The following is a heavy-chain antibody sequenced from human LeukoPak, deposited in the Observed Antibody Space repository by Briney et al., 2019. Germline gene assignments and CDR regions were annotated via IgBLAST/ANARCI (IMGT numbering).Heavy chain of an antibody. Sequence: GGSLRLSCAASGFTFSNAWMSWVRQAPGKGLEWVGRIKSKTDGGTTDYAAPVKGRFTISRDDSKNTLYLQMNSLRAEDTAVYYCAKDIIRGSTTVTTMGGSRYFDYWGQGTLVTVSS. J-gene: IGHJ4*02. D-gene: IGHD4-17*01. CDR3: AKDIIRGSTTVTTMGGSRYFDY. V-gene: IGHV3-15*01. CDR2: IKSKTDGGTT. CDR1: GFTFSNAW.